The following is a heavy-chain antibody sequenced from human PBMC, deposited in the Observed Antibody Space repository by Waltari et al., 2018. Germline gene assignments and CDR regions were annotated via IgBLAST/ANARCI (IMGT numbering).Heavy chain of an antibody. Sequence: DVKVAESGGKLVQPGGSLRLSCAASGFNFSSYSMNWVRQAPGKGREWSSYITVSSRTIYYADSVKGRFTIFRDNAKNSLFLQMNSLRVEDTAVYYCARHIRYEEFGELWFDYWAQGTEVTVSS. D-gene: IGHD3-10*01. CDR2: ITVSSRTI. J-gene: IGHJ4*02. CDR1: GFNFSSYS. V-gene: IGHV3-48*04. CDR3: ARHIRYEEFGELWFDY.